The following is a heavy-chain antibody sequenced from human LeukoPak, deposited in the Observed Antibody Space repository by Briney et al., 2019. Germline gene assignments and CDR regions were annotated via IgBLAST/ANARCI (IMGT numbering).Heavy chain of an antibody. CDR1: GFTFNNYW. J-gene: IGHJ4*02. D-gene: IGHD2-21*02. CDR2: IKQDGSEK. V-gene: IGHV3-7*05. CDR3: ARDSPRPKPATAPYY. Sequence: PGGSLRLSCVASGFTFNNYWMSWARQAPGKGLEWVANIKQDGSEKYYVDSVKGRFTISRDNAKNSLYLQVNNLTAEDTAIYYCARDSPRPKPATAPYYWGQGTLVTVSS.